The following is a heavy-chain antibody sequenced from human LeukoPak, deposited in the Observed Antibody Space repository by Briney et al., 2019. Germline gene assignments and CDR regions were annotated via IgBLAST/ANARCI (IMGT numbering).Heavy chain of an antibody. J-gene: IGHJ4*02. V-gene: IGHV3-74*01. Sequence: PGGSLTLSCAVSGFTLSSNWMHWVRHAPGKGLEWVSRMNEDGSGTSYADSVKGRFTISRDNAKNTVYLQMNSLRAEDSAVYYCATVFDYWGEGTLVTVSS. CDR3: ATVFDY. CDR1: GFTLSSNW. CDR2: MNEDGSGT.